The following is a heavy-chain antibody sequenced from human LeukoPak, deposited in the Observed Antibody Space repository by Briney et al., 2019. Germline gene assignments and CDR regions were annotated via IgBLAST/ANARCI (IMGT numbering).Heavy chain of an antibody. Sequence: ASVKVSCKASGYTFTSYGISWVRQAPGQGLEWMGWIGAYNGNTNYAQKLQGRVTMTTDTSTSTAYMELRSLRSDDTAVYYCASSHRSGSGWYEYDAFDIWGQGTMVTVSS. CDR2: IGAYNGNT. D-gene: IGHD6-19*01. V-gene: IGHV1-18*01. CDR3: ASSHRSGSGWYEYDAFDI. CDR1: GYTFTSYG. J-gene: IGHJ3*02.